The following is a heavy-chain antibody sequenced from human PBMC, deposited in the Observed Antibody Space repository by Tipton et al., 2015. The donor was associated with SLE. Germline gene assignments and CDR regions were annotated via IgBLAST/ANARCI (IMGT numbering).Heavy chain of an antibody. Sequence: SLRLSCAASGFTFSSYAMSWVRQAPGKGLEWVSAISGSGSRTYYADSVKGRFTISRGNSKNTLYLQMNSLRSEDTALYYCAKAGRFSDWGQGTLVTVSS. V-gene: IGHV3-23*01. CDR3: AKAGRFSD. D-gene: IGHD3-16*01. CDR1: GFTFSSYA. CDR2: ISGSGSRT. J-gene: IGHJ1*01.